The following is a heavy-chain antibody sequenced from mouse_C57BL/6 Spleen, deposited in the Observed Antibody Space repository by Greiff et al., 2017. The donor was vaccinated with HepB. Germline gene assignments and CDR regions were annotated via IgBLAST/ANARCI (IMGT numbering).Heavy chain of an antibody. Sequence: EVKLMESGGGLVKPGGSLKLSCAASGFTFSDYGMHWVRQAPEKGLEWVAYISSGSSTIYYADTVKGRFTISRDNATNTLFLQMTSLRSEDTAMYYCARPGYRNYSAWFAYWGQGTLVTVSA. D-gene: IGHD2-10*02. V-gene: IGHV5-17*01. CDR1: GFTFSDYG. CDR2: ISSGSSTI. J-gene: IGHJ3*01. CDR3: ARPGYRNYSAWFAY.